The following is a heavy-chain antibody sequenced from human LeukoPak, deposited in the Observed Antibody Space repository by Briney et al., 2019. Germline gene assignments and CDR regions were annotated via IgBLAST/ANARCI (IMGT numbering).Heavy chain of an antibody. CDR1: GGSISSYY. Sequence: SETLSLTCTVSGGSISSYYWSWIRQPPGKGLECIGYIYTSGSTNYNPSLKSRVTISVDTSKKQFSLKLCSVTAADTDVYYCARQSRKQSYWFDHWGQGTLVTVSS. D-gene: IGHD6-19*01. CDR2: IYTSGST. J-gene: IGHJ5*02. CDR3: ARQSRKQSYWFDH. V-gene: IGHV4-4*09.